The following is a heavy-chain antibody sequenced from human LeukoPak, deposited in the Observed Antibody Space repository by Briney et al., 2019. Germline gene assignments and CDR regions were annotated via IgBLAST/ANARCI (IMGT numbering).Heavy chain of an antibody. CDR2: ISSSSGYI. CDR3: ARDPERFLY. Sequence: GGSLRLSCAASGFTFSTYSMNWVRQAPGKGLEWVSSISSSSGYIYYADSVKGRFTISRDNAKKSLYLQMDSLRAEDTAVYYCARDPERFLYWGQGTLVTVSS. J-gene: IGHJ4*02. D-gene: IGHD2/OR15-2a*01. CDR1: GFTFSTYS. V-gene: IGHV3-21*04.